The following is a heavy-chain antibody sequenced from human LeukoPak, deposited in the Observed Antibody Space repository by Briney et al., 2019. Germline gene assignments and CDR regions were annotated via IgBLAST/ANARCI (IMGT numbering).Heavy chain of an antibody. CDR3: AREGSWSPFDY. CDR2: IYSGGST. D-gene: IGHD2-15*01. CDR1: GFTVSSNY. J-gene: IGHJ4*02. Sequence: GGSLRLSCAASGFTVSSNYMSWVRQAPGKGLEWVSVIYSGGSTYYADSVKGRFTISRDNSKNTPYLQMNSLRAEDTAVYYCAREGSWSPFDYWGQGTLVTVSS. V-gene: IGHV3-66*01.